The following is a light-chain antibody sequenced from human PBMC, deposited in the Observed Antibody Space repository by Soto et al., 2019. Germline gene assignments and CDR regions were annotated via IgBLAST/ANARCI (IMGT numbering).Light chain of an antibody. CDR3: QQYNNRWT. Sequence: DIQMTQSPSTLSASVGDRVTITCRASPSISVWLAWFQQKPGNAPKLLIYKASTLESGVPSRFSGSGSGTEFTLTISSLQPDDSAPYYGQQYNNRWTFAQGTKVEI. V-gene: IGKV1-5*03. CDR2: KAS. CDR1: PSISVW. J-gene: IGKJ1*01.